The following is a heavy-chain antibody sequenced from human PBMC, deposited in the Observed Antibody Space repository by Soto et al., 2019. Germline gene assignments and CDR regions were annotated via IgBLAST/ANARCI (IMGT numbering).Heavy chain of an antibody. J-gene: IGHJ4*02. Sequence: VRLSCAASGFTFSSYGMHWVRQAPGKGLEWVAVIWYDGSNKYYADSVKGRFTISRDNSKNTLYLQMNSLRAEDTAVYYCARDTRSYGFDYWGQGTLVTVSS. D-gene: IGHD5-18*01. CDR3: ARDTRSYGFDY. CDR1: GFTFSSYG. CDR2: IWYDGSNK. V-gene: IGHV3-33*01.